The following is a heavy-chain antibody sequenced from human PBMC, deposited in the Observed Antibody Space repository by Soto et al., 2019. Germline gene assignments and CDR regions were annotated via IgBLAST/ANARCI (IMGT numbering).Heavy chain of an antibody. D-gene: IGHD5-18*01. Sequence: GWSLRLSCAASGFIFSNYVMNWVRQAPGKGLEYVSFIGSNGGSTLYANSVKGRFTISRDNSKNMLYLQMGSLRAEDMGVYYCARSGYSYGSDYWGQGTLVTVSS. CDR1: GFIFSNYV. CDR2: IGSNGGST. J-gene: IGHJ4*02. V-gene: IGHV3-64*01. CDR3: ARSGYSYGSDY.